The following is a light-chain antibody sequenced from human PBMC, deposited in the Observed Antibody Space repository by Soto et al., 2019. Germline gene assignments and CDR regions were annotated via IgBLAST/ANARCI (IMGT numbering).Light chain of an antibody. CDR1: QTIRSY. J-gene: IGKJ4*01. CDR2: AAS. Sequence: DIQMTQSPSSLSASVGDRVTITCRASQTIRSYLNWYQQKPGKAPVLLISAASSLQSGVPSRFSSSGSGTDFTLTISSLQPEDFATYYCQQSFSIPPLTFGGGTKVEIK. CDR3: QQSFSIPPLT. V-gene: IGKV1-39*01.